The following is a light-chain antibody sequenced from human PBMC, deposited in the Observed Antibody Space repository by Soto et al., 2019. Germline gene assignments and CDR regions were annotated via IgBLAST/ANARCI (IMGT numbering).Light chain of an antibody. CDR1: QSISSY. J-gene: IGKJ1*01. Sequence: DLQMTQTPSSLSASVGDIVTITCRASQSISSYLNWYQQKPGKAPKLLIYAASTLQSGVPSRFSGSGSGTKFTLTIASLQPDDFATYYCQQYETFSGTFGPGAKVDI. CDR3: QQYETFSGT. V-gene: IGKV1-39*01. CDR2: AAS.